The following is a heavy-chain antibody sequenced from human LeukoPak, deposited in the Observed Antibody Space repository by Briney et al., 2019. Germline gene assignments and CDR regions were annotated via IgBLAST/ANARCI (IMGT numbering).Heavy chain of an antibody. Sequence: ASVTVSCKASGYTFTGYYIHWVRQAPGHPLEWMGRINPNSGGTNYAQRFQGMVTMTRDTSIRTAYMELSRLRSDDTAVYYCARAESSNWAAKYFFDYWGQGTLVTVSS. CDR3: ARAESSNWAAKYFFDY. V-gene: IGHV1-2*06. J-gene: IGHJ4*02. CDR2: INPNSGGT. CDR1: GYTFTGYY. D-gene: IGHD4-11*01.